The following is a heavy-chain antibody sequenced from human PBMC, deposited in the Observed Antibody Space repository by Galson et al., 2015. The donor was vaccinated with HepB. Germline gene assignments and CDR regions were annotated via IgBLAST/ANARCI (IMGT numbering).Heavy chain of an antibody. Sequence: SLRLSCAASGFTFSSYSMNWVRQAPGKGLEWVSSISSSSSYIHYAESVKGRFTISRDNAKNSLYLQMNSLRVEDTAVYYCARGRYCTNGVCYSPDYWGQGTLVTVSS. CDR2: ISSSSSYI. V-gene: IGHV3-21*01. J-gene: IGHJ4*02. CDR3: ARGRYCTNGVCYSPDY. CDR1: GFTFSSYS. D-gene: IGHD2-8*01.